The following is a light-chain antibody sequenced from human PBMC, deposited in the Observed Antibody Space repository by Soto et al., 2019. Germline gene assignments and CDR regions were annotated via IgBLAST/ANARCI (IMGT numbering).Light chain of an antibody. J-gene: IGKJ2*01. CDR1: QSVSSN. V-gene: IGKV3-15*01. CDR2: GAS. CDR3: QQYNNWPPSYT. Sequence: EIVMTQSPATLSVSPGASATLSCRASQSVSSNLAWYQQKPGQAPRLLIYGASTRAADIPARFSGSGSGTEFTLTISSLQSGDFAVYYCQQYNNWPPSYTFGQGTKLEIK.